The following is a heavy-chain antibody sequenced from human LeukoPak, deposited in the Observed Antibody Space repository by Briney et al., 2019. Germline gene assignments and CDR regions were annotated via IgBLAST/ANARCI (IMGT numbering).Heavy chain of an antibody. D-gene: IGHD3-9*01. CDR3: ARERILTGSSGWYDP. CDR2: INPNSGGT. V-gene: IGHV1-2*02. Sequence: ASVKVSCKASGYTFTGHYMHWVRQAPVQGLEWMGWINPNSGGTEYAQKFQGRVTMTRDTAISTVYMELSSLRSDDTAVYYCARERILTGSSGWYDPWGQGTLVTVSS. J-gene: IGHJ5*02. CDR1: GYTFTGHY.